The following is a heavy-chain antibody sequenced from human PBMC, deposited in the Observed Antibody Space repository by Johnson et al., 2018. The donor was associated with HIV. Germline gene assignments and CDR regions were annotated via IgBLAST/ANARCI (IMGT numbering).Heavy chain of an antibody. CDR3: ARAPNRESYGRRGAFDV. V-gene: IGHV3-23*04. J-gene: IGHJ3*01. CDR1: GFTFSSYA. CDR2: ISGSGGST. D-gene: IGHD3-16*01. Sequence: VQLVESGGGLVQPGGSLRLSCAASGFTFSSYAMSWVRQAPGKGLEWVSAISGSGGSTYYADSVKGRFTISRDNSRNTVYLQMNSLRAEDTAVYYCARAPNRESYGRRGAFDVWGQGTMVTVSS.